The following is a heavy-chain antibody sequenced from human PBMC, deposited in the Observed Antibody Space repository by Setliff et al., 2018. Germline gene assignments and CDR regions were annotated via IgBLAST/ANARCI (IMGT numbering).Heavy chain of an antibody. Sequence: WVRQLPGKGLEWMGSTYYNGTAYYNPSLQSRVAISVDTSKNYFSLDVSSVTAADTAVYYCARTHCTTTSCFYFHYWGQGTVVTVSS. J-gene: IGHJ4*02. CDR2: TYYNGTA. D-gene: IGHD2-2*01. CDR3: ARTHCTTTSCFYFHY. V-gene: IGHV4-39*02.